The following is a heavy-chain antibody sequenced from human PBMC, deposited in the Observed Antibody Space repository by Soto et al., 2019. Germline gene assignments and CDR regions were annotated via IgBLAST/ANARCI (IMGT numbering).Heavy chain of an antibody. V-gene: IGHV3-21*01. D-gene: IGHD6-25*01. J-gene: IGHJ5*02. Sequence: GGSLRLSCAASGFTFSSYSMNWVRQAPGKGLEWVSSISSSSSYIYYADSVKGRFTISRDNAKNSLYLQMNSLRAEDTAVYYCCYRSAQERKLLDPWGQGTLVTVYS. CDR3: CYRSAQERKLLDP. CDR2: ISSSSSYI. CDR1: GFTFSSYS.